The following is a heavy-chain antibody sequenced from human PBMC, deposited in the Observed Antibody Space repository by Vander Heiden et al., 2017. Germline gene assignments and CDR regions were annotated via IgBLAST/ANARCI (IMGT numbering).Heavy chain of an antibody. CDR3: ARMQDSHGFWEWPTGWFDP. J-gene: IGHJ5*02. D-gene: IGHD3-3*01. Sequence: QVQLVQSGAEVKKPGASVKVSCKASGYTFTSYGISWVRQAPGQGLEWMGWISAYNGNTNYAQKLQGRVTMTTDTSTSTAYMELRSLRSDDTAVYYCARMQDSHGFWEWPTGWFDPWGQGTLVTVSS. CDR2: ISAYNGNT. CDR1: GYTFTSYG. V-gene: IGHV1-18*01.